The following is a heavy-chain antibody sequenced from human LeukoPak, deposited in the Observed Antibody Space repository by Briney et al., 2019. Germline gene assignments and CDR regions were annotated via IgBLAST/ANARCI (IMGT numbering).Heavy chain of an antibody. V-gene: IGHV4-34*01. CDR3: ARDPMIDYYDSSGYYSYFGY. CDR2: INHSGST. CDR1: GGSISSYY. J-gene: IGHJ4*02. D-gene: IGHD3-22*01. Sequence: SETLSLTCTVSGGSISSYYWSWIRQPPGKGLEWIGEINHSGSTNYNPSLKSRVTISVDTSKNQFSLKLSSVTAADTAVYYCARDPMIDYYDSSGYYSYFGYWGQGTLVTVSS.